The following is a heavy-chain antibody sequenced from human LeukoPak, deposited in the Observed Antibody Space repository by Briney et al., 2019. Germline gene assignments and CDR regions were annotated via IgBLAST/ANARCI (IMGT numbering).Heavy chain of an antibody. J-gene: IGHJ4*02. V-gene: IGHV3-7*01. Sequence: PGGSLRLSCAASGFTFSSYWMSWVRQAPGKGLEWLANIKQDGSEKYYVDSVKGRFTISRDNAKNSLYLQMNSLRAEDTAVYYCATFSSSWYAEDYWGQGTLVTVSS. CDR1: GFTFSSYW. CDR3: ATFSSSWYAEDY. CDR2: IKQDGSEK. D-gene: IGHD6-13*01.